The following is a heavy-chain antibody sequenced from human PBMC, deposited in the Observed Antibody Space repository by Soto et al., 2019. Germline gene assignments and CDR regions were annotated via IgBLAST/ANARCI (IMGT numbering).Heavy chain of an antibody. V-gene: IGHV3-30*18. CDR2: ISYDGSNK. D-gene: IGHD1-26*01. J-gene: IGHJ4*02. Sequence: GGSLRLSCAASGFTFSSYGMHWVRQAPGKGLEWVAVISYDGSNKYYADSVKGRFTISRDNSKNTLYLQMNSLRAEDTAVYDCAKALSGSYGDWGQGTLVTVSS. CDR3: AKALSGSYGD. CDR1: GFTFSSYG.